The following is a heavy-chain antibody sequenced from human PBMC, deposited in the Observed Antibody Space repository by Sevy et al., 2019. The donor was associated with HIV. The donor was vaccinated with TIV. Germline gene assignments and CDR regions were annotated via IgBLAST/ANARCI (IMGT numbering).Heavy chain of an antibody. CDR1: GYTFTSYY. CDR2: INPSGGST. Sequence: ASVKVSCKASGYTFTSYYMHWVRQAPGQGLEWMGIINPSGGSTSYSQKFQGRATMTRDTSTSTVYMELSSLRSEDTAVYYCARVGIYDSSGYYAYFDYWGQRTLVTASS. D-gene: IGHD3-22*01. CDR3: ARVGIYDSSGYYAYFDY. V-gene: IGHV1-46*01. J-gene: IGHJ4*02.